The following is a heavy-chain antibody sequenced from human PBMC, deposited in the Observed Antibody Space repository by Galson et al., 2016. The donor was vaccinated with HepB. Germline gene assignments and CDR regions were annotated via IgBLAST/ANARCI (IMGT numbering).Heavy chain of an antibody. CDR3: ARGRYYDFWSGYYTGIDY. Sequence: SLRLSCAASGFNFGGYAMSWFRQAPGKGLEWVAVIWYDGRNYFYADSVKGRFTISRDNSKNTVYLEMNSLRAEDTAVYYCARGRYYDFWSGYYTGIDYWGQGTLVTVSS. V-gene: IGHV3-33*01. CDR2: IWYDGRNY. CDR1: GFNFGGYA. D-gene: IGHD3-3*01. J-gene: IGHJ4*02.